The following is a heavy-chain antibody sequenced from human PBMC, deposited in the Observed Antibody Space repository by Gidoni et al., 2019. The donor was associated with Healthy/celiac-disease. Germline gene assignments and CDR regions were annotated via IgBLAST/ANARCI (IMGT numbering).Heavy chain of an antibody. CDR2: ISYDGSNK. J-gene: IGHJ4*02. D-gene: IGHD3-22*01. V-gene: IGHV3-30*18. CDR3: AKEGAPPDSSEPEPIDY. Sequence: QVQLVESGGGVVQPGRSLRLSCAASGFTFSTYGMHWVRQAPGKGLEWVAVISYDGSNKYYADSVKGRFTISRDNSKNTLYLQMNSLRAEDTAVYYCAKEGAPPDSSEPEPIDYWGQGTLVTVSS. CDR1: GFTFSTYG.